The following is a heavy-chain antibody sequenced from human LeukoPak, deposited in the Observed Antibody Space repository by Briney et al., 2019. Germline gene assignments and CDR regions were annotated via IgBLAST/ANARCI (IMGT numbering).Heavy chain of an antibody. CDR1: GYRFTSYW. J-gene: IGHJ6*02. D-gene: IGHD3-16*01. Sequence: GESLKISCKGSGYRFTSYWIGWVRQMPGEGLGVRVIIYPSNSYTRYSTSFQGQVNISADKYISTADLQWSSLEASDNAMYYCARLRLNYGMDVWGQGTTVTVSS. CDR3: ARLRLNYGMDV. CDR2: IYPSNSYT. V-gene: IGHV5-51*01.